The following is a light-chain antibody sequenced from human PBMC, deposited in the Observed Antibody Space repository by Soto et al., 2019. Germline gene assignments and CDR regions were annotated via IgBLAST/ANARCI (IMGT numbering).Light chain of an antibody. CDR2: DAS. V-gene: IGKV1-33*01. CDR1: HDITSY. Sequence: DIQMTQSPSSLSASVGDRVTITCQASHDITSYLNWYQHKPGKAPKLLIYDASILEAGVPSRFIGSGSVTHFTFTISSLQPEDVATYYCQKCDYLPIFGPGTTVDCK. J-gene: IGKJ3*01. CDR3: QKCDYLPI.